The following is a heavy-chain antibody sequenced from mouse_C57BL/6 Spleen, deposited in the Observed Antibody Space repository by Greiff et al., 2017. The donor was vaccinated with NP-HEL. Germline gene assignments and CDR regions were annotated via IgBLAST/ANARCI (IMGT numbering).Heavy chain of an antibody. D-gene: IGHD2-5*01. J-gene: IGHJ3*01. CDR3: ARFHYRNLAWFAY. V-gene: IGHV3-8*01. Sequence: EVQLQESGPGLAKPSQTLSLTCSVTGYSITSDYWNWIRTFPGNKLEYMGYISYSGGTYYNPSLKSRISITRDTSKNQYYLQLNSVTTEDTATYYCARFHYRNLAWFAYWGQGTLVTVSA. CDR1: GYSITSDY. CDR2: ISYSGGT.